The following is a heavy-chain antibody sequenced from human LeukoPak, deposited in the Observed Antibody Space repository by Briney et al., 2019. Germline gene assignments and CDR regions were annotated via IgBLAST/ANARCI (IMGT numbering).Heavy chain of an antibody. Sequence: GGSLRLSCAASEFTVSTNYMSWVRQAPGKGLEWVSIIYTTGGKYYADSVKGRFTISRDNSKHALYLQMNSLGAEDTAVYYCARGSDGWFAFDYWGQGTLVTVSS. J-gene: IGHJ4*02. V-gene: IGHV3-66*01. D-gene: IGHD6-19*01. CDR3: ARGSDGWFAFDY. CDR1: EFTVSTNY. CDR2: IYTTGGK.